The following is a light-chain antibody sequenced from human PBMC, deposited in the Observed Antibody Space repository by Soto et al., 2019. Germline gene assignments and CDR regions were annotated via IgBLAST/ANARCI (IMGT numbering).Light chain of an antibody. V-gene: IGLV2-8*01. Sequence: QSVLTQPPSAAGSPGQSVTISCTGTSTDVGGYNYVSWYQQYPGKAPKLMVFEVSKRPSGVPDRFSGSKSGNTASLTVSGLQAEDEADYYYSSYGGGYHYVFRTATTVTV. CDR2: EVS. J-gene: IGLJ1*01. CDR3: SSYGGGYHYV. CDR1: STDVGGYNY.